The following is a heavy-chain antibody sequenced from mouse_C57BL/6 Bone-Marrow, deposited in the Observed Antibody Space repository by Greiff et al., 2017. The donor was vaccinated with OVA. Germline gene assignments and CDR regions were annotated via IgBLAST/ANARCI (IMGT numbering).Heavy chain of an antibody. CDR3: ARGDYYSYYFDY. Sequence: EVQLQQSGPELVKPGASVKISCKASGYTFTDYYMNWVKQSHGKSLEWIGDINPNNGGTSYNQKFKGKATLTVDKSSSTAYMELRSLTSEDSAVYYCARGDYYSYYFDYWSQGTTLTVSS. CDR1: GYTFTDYY. CDR2: INPNNGGT. J-gene: IGHJ2*01. D-gene: IGHD1-1*01. V-gene: IGHV1-26*01.